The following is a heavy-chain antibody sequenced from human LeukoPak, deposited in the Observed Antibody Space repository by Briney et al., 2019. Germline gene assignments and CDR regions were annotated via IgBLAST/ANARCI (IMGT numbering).Heavy chain of an antibody. V-gene: IGHV3-53*05. Sequence: SGGSLRLSCAASGFTVSSNYMSWVRQAPGKGLERVSVIYSGGSTYYADSVKGRFTISRDNSKNTLYLQMNSLRAEDTAVYYCARDMDYRPIGNYYYGYWGQGTLVTVSS. CDR3: ARDMDYRPIGNYYYGY. CDR2: IYSGGST. J-gene: IGHJ4*02. CDR1: GFTVSSNY. D-gene: IGHD1-7*01.